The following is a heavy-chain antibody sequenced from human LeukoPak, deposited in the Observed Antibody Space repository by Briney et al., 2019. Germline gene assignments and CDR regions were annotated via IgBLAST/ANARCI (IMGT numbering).Heavy chain of an antibody. Sequence: GASVKVSCKASGYTCTSYGISWVRQAPGQGLEWMGWISAYNGNTNYAQKLQGRVTMTTDTSTSTAYMELRSLRSDDTAVYYCARTPIPNYYYYYMDVWGKGTTVTVSS. V-gene: IGHV1-18*01. J-gene: IGHJ6*03. D-gene: IGHD2-2*02. CDR3: ARTPIPNYYYYYMDV. CDR2: ISAYNGNT. CDR1: GYTCTSYG.